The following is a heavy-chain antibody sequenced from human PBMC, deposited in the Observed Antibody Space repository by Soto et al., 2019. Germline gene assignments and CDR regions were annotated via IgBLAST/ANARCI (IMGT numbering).Heavy chain of an antibody. J-gene: IGHJ4*02. D-gene: IGHD3-10*01. CDR2: ISGYNGDT. Sequence: GASVKVSCKASGYTFTNFGISWLRQAPGLGPEWMGWISGYNGDTDITQKVQGRLTMTRDTSTSTAYMELRSLRSDDTAVYYCARDKMIYTFGSGTFDYWGQGTVVTVS. V-gene: IGHV1-18*04. CDR3: ARDKMIYTFGSGTFDY. CDR1: GYTFTNFG.